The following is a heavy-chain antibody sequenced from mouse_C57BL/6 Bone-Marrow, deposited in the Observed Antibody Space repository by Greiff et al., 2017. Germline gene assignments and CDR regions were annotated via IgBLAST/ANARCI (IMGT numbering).Heavy chain of an antibody. J-gene: IGHJ3*01. Sequence: QVQLQQSGAELVRPGASVTLSCKASGYTFTDYEMHWVKQTPVHGLEWIGAIDPETGGTAYNQKFKGKAILTADKSSSTAYMELRSLTSEDYAGYYCRRRGDGYDGAWFAYWGQGTLVTVSA. CDR3: RRRGDGYDGAWFAY. CDR1: GYTFTDYE. V-gene: IGHV1-15*01. D-gene: IGHD2-2*01. CDR2: IDPETGGT.